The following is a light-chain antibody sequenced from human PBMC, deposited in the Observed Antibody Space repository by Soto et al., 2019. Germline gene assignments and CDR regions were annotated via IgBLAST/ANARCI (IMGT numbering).Light chain of an antibody. CDR1: QSISRN. J-gene: IGKJ3*01. Sequence: EIVMTQSPATLSVSPGERATLSCRASQSISRNLAWYQQKPGQSPRLLIYGASARATGIPDRFSGSGSGTEFTLTISSLLSEDFALYSCQQFNDWPFTFGPGTKVDIK. CDR3: QQFNDWPFT. V-gene: IGKV3-15*01. CDR2: GAS.